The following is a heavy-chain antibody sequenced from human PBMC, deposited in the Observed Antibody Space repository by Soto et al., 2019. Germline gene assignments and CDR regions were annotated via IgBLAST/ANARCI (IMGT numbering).Heavy chain of an antibody. CDR1: GGSSSSNY. J-gene: IGHJ4*02. V-gene: IGHV4-4*07. CDR2: IYTSGGT. CDR3: ARGYFYGDTFDY. Sequence: ETLSLTGTISGGSSSSNYCNWIRQSAGRGLEWIGRIYTSGGTNYNPSLKSRVTMSVDTSKKQFSLNLSSVTAADTAVYYCARGYFYGDTFDYWGQGTLVTSPQ. D-gene: IGHD5-18*01.